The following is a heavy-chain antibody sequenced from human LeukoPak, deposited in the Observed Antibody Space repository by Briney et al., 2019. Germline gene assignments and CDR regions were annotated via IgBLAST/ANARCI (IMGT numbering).Heavy chain of an antibody. D-gene: IGHD3-22*01. CDR2: INSDGSST. Sequence: GGSLRLSCAASGFTFSSSWMHWVRQGPGKGLVWVSRINSDGSSTSYADSVKGRFTISRDNSKNTLYLQMSSLRAEDTAVYYCVLDTYYYDSSGSSVWGQGTTVTVSS. V-gene: IGHV3-74*01. CDR3: VLDTYYYDSSGSSV. J-gene: IGHJ6*02. CDR1: GFTFSSSW.